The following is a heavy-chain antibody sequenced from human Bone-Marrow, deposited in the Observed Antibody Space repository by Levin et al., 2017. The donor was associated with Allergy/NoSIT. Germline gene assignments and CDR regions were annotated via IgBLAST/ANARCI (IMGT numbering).Heavy chain of an antibody. CDR3: ARWDCSGGTCRFDC. Sequence: SQTLSLTCTVSGGSISSYYWSWIRQPAGKGLEWIGRIYASGSTNYNPSLKSRVTMSLDTSKNQFSLKLSSVTAADTAVYYCARWDCSGGTCRFDCWGQGTLVTVSS. CDR1: GGSISSYY. V-gene: IGHV4-4*07. J-gene: IGHJ4*02. D-gene: IGHD2-15*01. CDR2: IYASGST.